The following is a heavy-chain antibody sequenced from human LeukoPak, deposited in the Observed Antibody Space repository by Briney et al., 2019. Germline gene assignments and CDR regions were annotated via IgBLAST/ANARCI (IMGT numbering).Heavy chain of an antibody. J-gene: IGHJ4*02. CDR3: AREDRYCSSTSCLDY. CDR1: GFTFSDYY. V-gene: IGHV3-11*01. D-gene: IGHD2-2*01. Sequence: NPGGSLRLSCAASGFTFSDYYMSWIRQAPGKELEWVSYISSSGSTIYYADSVKGRFTISRDNAKNSLYLQMNSLRAEDTAVYYCAREDRYCSSTSCLDYWGQGTLVTISS. CDR2: ISSSGSTI.